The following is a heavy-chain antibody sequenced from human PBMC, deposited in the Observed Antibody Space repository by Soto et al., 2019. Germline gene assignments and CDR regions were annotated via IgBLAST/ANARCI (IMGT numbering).Heavy chain of an antibody. Sequence: EVQVVESGGGLVQPGGSLRLSCAASGFTFSSYWMSWVRQAPGKGLEWVANIKQDGSEKYYVDSVKGRFTISRDNATNSMYVQMNSLRAEDTAVYYCARGYGLHDYWGQGTLVTVSS. J-gene: IGHJ4*02. CDR2: IKQDGSEK. CDR1: GFTFSSYW. D-gene: IGHD3-3*01. CDR3: ARGYGLHDY. V-gene: IGHV3-7*01.